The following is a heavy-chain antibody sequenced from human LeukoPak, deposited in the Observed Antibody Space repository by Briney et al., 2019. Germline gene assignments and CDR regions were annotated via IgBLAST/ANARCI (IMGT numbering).Heavy chain of an antibody. D-gene: IGHD2-2*01. CDR1: GGSISSYY. V-gene: IGHV4-59*01. CDR2: IHYSGST. J-gene: IGHJ6*02. CDR3: ARHGSTSNYYYYYGMDV. Sequence: PSETLSLTCTVSGGSISSYYWSWIRQPPGKGLEWIGYIHYSGSTNYNPSLKSRVTISVDTSKNQFSLKLSSVTAADTAVYYCARHGSTSNYYYYYGMDVWGQGTTVTVSS.